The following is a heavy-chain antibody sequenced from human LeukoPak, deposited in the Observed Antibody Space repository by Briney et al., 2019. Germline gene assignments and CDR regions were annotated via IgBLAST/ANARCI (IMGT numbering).Heavy chain of an antibody. CDR1: GDSVSSNSAA. D-gene: IGHD3-10*01. CDR3: ARGRVGFPNYYYYYDMDV. J-gene: IGHJ6*02. CDR2: TYYRSKWYN. Sequence: SQTLSLTCAISGDSVSSNSAAWNWIRQSPSRGLEWQGRTYYRSKWYNDYAVSVKSRITINPDTSKNQFSLQLNSVTPEDTAVYYCARGRVGFPNYYYYYDMDVWGQGTTVTVSS. V-gene: IGHV6-1*01.